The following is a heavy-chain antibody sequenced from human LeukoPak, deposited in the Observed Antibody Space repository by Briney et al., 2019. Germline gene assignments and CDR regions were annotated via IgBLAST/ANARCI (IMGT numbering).Heavy chain of an antibody. V-gene: IGHV3-7*03. CDR1: AFIFSGHW. CDR3: ARDQYDTWSRRGNFDS. D-gene: IGHD3-3*01. Sequence: GGSLRLSCEGSAFIFSGHWMNWVRQTPGKGLEWVASIKEDGSERQYVDSVKGRFSISRDNTKNSLYLQMNSLRAEDTAVFYCARDQYDTWSRRGNFDSWGQGTLVIVSS. J-gene: IGHJ4*02. CDR2: IKEDGSER.